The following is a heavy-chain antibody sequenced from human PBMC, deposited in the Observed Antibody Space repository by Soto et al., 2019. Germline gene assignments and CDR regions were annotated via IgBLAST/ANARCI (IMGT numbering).Heavy chain of an antibody. CDR2: LWPSADT. CDR1: GDSISSNHW. Sequence: SETLSLTCAVSGDSISSNHWWNWVRQPPGKGLEWVGALWPSADTKYSPSLAGRVTVAIDKSQHPSSLRSTSVTAAHTAVYYCARDELHCSITSCCPFAYWGQGILVTVSS. CDR3: ARDELHCSITSCCPFAY. J-gene: IGHJ4*02. V-gene: IGHV4-4*02. D-gene: IGHD2-2*01.